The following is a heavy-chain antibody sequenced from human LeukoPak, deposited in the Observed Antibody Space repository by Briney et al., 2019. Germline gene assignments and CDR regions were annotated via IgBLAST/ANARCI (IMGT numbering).Heavy chain of an antibody. D-gene: IGHD3-22*01. J-gene: IGHJ3*02. Sequence: SVKASCKASGGTFSSYAISWVRQAPGQGLEWMGGIIPIFGTANYAQKFQGRVTITADESTSTAYMELSSLRSEDTAVYYCARRGSYDSSGYFASDIWGQGTMVTVSS. CDR3: ARRGSYDSSGYFASDI. CDR1: GGTFSSYA. CDR2: IIPIFGTA. V-gene: IGHV1-69*01.